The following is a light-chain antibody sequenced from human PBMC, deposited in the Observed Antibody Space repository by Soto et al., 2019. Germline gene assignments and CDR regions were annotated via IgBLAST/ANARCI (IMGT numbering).Light chain of an antibody. J-gene: IGLJ2*01. Sequence: QSALTQPASVSGSPGQSITISCTGTSSDIGAYNFVSWYQQHPGKAPKLMLYDVNMRPSGVSNRFSGSKSGNTASLTISGLQAEDEADYYCTSGTTSTTMIFGGGTKLAVL. CDR2: DVN. CDR1: SSDIGAYNF. V-gene: IGLV2-14*03. CDR3: TSGTTSTTMI.